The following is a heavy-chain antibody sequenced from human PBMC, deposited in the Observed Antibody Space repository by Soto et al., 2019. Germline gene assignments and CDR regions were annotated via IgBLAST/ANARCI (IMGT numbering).Heavy chain of an antibody. J-gene: IGHJ6*03. V-gene: IGHV4-59*08. CDR1: GGSISSYY. D-gene: IGHD5-12*01. Sequence: SETLSLTCTVSGGSISSYYWSWIRQPPGKGLEWIGYIYYSGSTNYNPSLKSRVTISVDTSKNQFSLKLSSVTAADTAVYYCARRVGYIVATIKDGRYYYYYMDVWGKGTTVTVSS. CDR2: IYYSGST. CDR3: ARRVGYIVATIKDGRYYYYYMDV.